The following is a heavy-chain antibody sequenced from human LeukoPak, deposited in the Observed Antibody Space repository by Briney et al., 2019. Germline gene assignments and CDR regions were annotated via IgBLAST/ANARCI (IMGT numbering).Heavy chain of an antibody. J-gene: IGHJ4*02. CDR2: ISSSSSYI. V-gene: IGHV3-21*01. CDR1: GFTFSSYS. D-gene: IGHD3-3*01. CDR3: ARTIFGVVLYFDY. Sequence: PGGSLRLSCAASGFTFSSYSMNWVRQAPGKGLEWVSSISSSSSYIYYADSVKGRFTISRDNAKNSLYLQMNSLRAEDTAVYYCARTIFGVVLYFDYWGQGTLVTVSS.